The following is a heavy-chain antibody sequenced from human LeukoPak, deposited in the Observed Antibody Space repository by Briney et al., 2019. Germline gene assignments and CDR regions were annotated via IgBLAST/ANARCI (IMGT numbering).Heavy chain of an antibody. CDR2: IYTSGST. J-gene: IGHJ6*02. D-gene: IGHD6-13*01. CDR1: GGSISSYY. CDR3: ARVGYSSSRRSIDHNDYYGMDV. Sequence: SETLSLTCTVSGGSISSYYWTWIRQPAGKALEWIGRIYTSGSTNYNPSLKSRVTMSVDTSKNQFSLKLSSVTAADTAVYYCARVGYSSSRRSIDHNDYYGMDVWGQGTTVTVSS. V-gene: IGHV4-4*07.